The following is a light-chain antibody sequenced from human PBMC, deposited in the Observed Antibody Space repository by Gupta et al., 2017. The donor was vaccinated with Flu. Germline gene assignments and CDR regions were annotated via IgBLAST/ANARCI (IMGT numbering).Light chain of an antibody. V-gene: IGKV1-39*01. CDR1: QSISTY. Sequence: DIQMPQSPLYLSASLGDRVTITCRASQSISTYLNWYQQSPGKAPRLLIYSTSSLQSGVPSRFSGSGSGTDFTLTVSSLHPEDIATYYCQQSYTSPPTFGQGTKLEIK. CDR3: QQSYTSPPT. CDR2: STS. J-gene: IGKJ2*01.